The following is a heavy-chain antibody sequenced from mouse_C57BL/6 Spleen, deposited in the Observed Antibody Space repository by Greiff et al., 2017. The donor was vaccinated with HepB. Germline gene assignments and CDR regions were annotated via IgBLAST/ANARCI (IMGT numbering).Heavy chain of an antibody. Sequence: EVKLVESGGGLVKPGGSLKLSCAASGFTFSSYAMSWVRQTPEKRLEWVATISYGGSYTYYPDNVKGRFTISRDNAKNNLYLQMSHLKSEDTAMYYCAREGYYGSSPAWFAYWGQGTLVTVSA. CDR3: AREGYYGSSPAWFAY. V-gene: IGHV5-4*01. CDR1: GFTFSSYA. CDR2: ISYGGSYT. J-gene: IGHJ3*01. D-gene: IGHD1-1*01.